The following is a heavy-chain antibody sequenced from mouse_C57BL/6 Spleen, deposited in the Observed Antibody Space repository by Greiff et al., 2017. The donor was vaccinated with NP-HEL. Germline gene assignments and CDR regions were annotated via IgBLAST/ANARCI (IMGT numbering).Heavy chain of an antibody. CDR3: ARGDLLFAGSRYYFDY. D-gene: IGHD1-1*01. J-gene: IGHJ2*01. V-gene: IGHV1-50*01. Sequence: QVQLQQSGAELVKPGASVKLSCKASGYTFTSYWMQWVKQRPGQGLEWIGEIDPSDSYTNYNQKFKGKATLTVDTSSSTAYMQLSSLTSEDSAVYYCARGDLLFAGSRYYFDYWGQGTTLTVSS. CDR1: GYTFTSYW. CDR2: IDPSDSYT.